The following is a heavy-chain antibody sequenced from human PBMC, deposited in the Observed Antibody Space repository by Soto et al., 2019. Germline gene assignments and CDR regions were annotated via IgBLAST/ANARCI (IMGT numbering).Heavy chain of an antibody. V-gene: IGHV3-74*01. CDR2: INSDGSYI. Sequence: LRLSCAASGFTFSSYWMHWIRQVPGKGLVWVSRINSDGSYINYADSVKGRFTVSRDNAKNTLYLQMNSLRAEDTAVYYCVTAWADYWGQGTLVTVSS. J-gene: IGHJ4*02. CDR1: GFTFSSYW. CDR3: VTAWADY. D-gene: IGHD1-26*01.